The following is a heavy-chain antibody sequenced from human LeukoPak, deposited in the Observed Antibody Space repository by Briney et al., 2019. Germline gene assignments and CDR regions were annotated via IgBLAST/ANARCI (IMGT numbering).Heavy chain of an antibody. CDR2: INHSGST. D-gene: IGHD6-6*01. V-gene: IGHV4-34*01. CDR1: GGSFSSYY. J-gene: IGHJ5*02. CDR3: ARSGSSSSQNWFDP. Sequence: PSETLSLTCAVYGGSFSSYYWSWIRQPPGKGLEWIGEINHSGSTNYNPSLKSRVTISVDTSKNQFSLKLSSVTAADTAVYYCARSGSSSSQNWFDPWGQGTLVTVSS.